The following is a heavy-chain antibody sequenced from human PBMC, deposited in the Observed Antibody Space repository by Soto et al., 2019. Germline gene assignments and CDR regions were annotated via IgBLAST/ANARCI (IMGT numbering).Heavy chain of an antibody. Sequence: QVQLVQSGAEVKKPGASVKVSCKASGYTFTSYAMHWVRQAPGQRLEWMGWINAANGNTEYSQKFQGRVTLTRDTSASTAYMELSSLRSEDTAVYYCARGTCSGYSCSSFHVDYWGQGTRVTVSS. J-gene: IGHJ4*02. CDR2: INAANGNT. V-gene: IGHV1-3*01. CDR1: GYTFTSYA. D-gene: IGHD2-15*01. CDR3: ARGTCSGYSCSSFHVDY.